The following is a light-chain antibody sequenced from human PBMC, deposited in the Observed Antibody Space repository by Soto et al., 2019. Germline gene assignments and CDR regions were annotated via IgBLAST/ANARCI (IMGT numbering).Light chain of an antibody. Sequence: EIVLTQSPGTLSLSPGERATLSCRASQSVSSSYLAWYQQKAGQAPRLLIYGASTRATGIAARFSGSGSGTKFTLTISSLQSEDFAVYYCQQYNNWPTFGPGTKVDIK. CDR2: GAS. CDR3: QQYNNWPT. J-gene: IGKJ3*01. V-gene: IGKV3-15*01. CDR1: QSVSSSY.